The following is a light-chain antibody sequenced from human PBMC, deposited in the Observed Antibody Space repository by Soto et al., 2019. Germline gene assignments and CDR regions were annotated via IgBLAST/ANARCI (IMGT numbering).Light chain of an antibody. Sequence: QSVLTQPPSASGSPGQSVTISCTGTSSDVSGYNYVSWYQQHPGKAPKLMIYEVNKRPSGVPDRFSGSKSGNTASLTVFGLQAEDEADYYCSSYAGSNNYVFGTGTKLTVL. V-gene: IGLV2-8*01. J-gene: IGLJ1*01. CDR3: SSYAGSNNYV. CDR1: SSDVSGYNY. CDR2: EVN.